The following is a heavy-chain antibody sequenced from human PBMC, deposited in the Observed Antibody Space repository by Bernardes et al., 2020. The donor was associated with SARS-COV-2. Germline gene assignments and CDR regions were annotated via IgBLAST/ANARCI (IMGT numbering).Heavy chain of an antibody. Sequence: GGSLRLSCVDSGVTFSNYAMNWVRQAPGKGLEWVSTISGSGATTYYADSVKGRFTISRDNSKNTLNLQMNSLRDGDTALYYCVKGHSTSGWYNWFDPWSQGTLVTVSS. V-gene: IGHV3-23*01. CDR3: VKGHSTSGWYNWFDP. CDR2: ISGSGATT. D-gene: IGHD6-19*01. CDR1: GVTFSNYA. J-gene: IGHJ5*02.